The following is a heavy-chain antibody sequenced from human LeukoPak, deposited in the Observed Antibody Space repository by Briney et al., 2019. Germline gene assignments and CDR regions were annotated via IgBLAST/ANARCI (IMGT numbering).Heavy chain of an antibody. CDR3: AIPGRELLRTRLYYYYYYMDV. CDR1: GYTFTSYD. CDR2: MSPNSGNT. Sequence: RASVKVSCKASGYTFTSYDINWVRQATGQGLEWMGWMSPNSGNTGYAQKFQGRVTMTRDTSISTAYMELSRLRSDDTAVYYCAIPGRELLRTRLYYYYYYMDVWGKGTTVTVSS. V-gene: IGHV1-8*01. D-gene: IGHD1-26*01. J-gene: IGHJ6*03.